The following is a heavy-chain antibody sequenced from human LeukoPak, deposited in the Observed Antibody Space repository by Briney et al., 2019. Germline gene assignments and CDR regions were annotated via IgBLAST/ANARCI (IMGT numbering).Heavy chain of an antibody. CDR3: ARGTGGRGYSSNYGP. J-gene: IGHJ5*02. CDR1: GYTFTGYY. Sequence: GASVKVSCKASGYTFTGYYMHWVRQAPGQGLEWMGWINPNSGGTNYAQKFQGRVTMTRDTSISTAYMELSRLRSDDTAVYYCARGTGGRGYSSNYGPWGQGTLVTVSS. CDR2: INPNSGGT. D-gene: IGHD5-18*01. V-gene: IGHV1-2*02.